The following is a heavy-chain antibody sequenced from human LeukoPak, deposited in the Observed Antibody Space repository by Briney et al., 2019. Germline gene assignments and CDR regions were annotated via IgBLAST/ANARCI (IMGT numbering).Heavy chain of an antibody. Sequence: GGSLRLSCAASGFTFSSYSMNWVRQAPGKGLEWASSISSSSSYIYYADSVKGRFTISRDNAKNSLYLQMNSLRAEDTAVYYCARPLYCSGGSPCAFDIWGQGTMVTVSS. CDR3: ARPLYCSGGSPCAFDI. CDR1: GFTFSSYS. J-gene: IGHJ3*02. V-gene: IGHV3-21*01. CDR2: ISSSSSYI. D-gene: IGHD2-15*01.